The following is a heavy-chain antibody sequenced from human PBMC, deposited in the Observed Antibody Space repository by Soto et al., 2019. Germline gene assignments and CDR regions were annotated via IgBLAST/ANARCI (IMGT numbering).Heavy chain of an antibody. CDR1: GYPFLSYG. J-gene: IGHJ4*02. V-gene: IGHV1-18*01. CDR2: ISAYNGDT. Sequence: QVQLVQSGAELRKPGASVKVSCKASGYPFLSYGFSWVRQAPGQGLEWLGWISAYNGDTKYEQKIQGRITMTTATSTSTAYIELRSLKSDDTAVYYCARDVAPAAILLPVDYWGQGTLVTVSS. D-gene: IGHD2-2*01. CDR3: ARDVAPAAILLPVDY.